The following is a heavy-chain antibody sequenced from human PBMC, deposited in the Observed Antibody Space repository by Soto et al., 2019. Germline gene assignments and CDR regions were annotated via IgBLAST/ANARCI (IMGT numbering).Heavy chain of an antibody. Sequence: SETLSLTCTVSSSSSSGYFWSWIRQPPGKGLEWIGSAHHSGNTNYNPSLQSRVAISLDTSRNLLSLKMTSVTAADTALYYCARAVLDYGQIGGYFDLWARGTLVTVSS. J-gene: IGHJ2*01. D-gene: IGHD4-17*01. CDR3: ARAVLDYGQIGGYFDL. CDR2: AHHSGNT. V-gene: IGHV4-59*01. CDR1: SSSSSGYF.